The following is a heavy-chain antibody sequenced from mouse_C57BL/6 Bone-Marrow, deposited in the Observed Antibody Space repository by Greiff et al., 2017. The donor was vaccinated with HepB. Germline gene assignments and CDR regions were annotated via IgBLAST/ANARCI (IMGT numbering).Heavy chain of an antibody. D-gene: IGHD1-1*01. CDR3: TVLLRYYFDY. CDR1: GFTFSNYW. V-gene: IGHV6-3*01. J-gene: IGHJ2*01. CDR2: IRLKSDNYAT. Sequence: EVQRVESGGGLVQPGGSMKLSCVASGFTFSNYWMNWVRQSPEKGLEWVAQIRLKSDNYATHYAESVKGRFTISRDDSKSSVYLQMNNLRAEDTGIYYCTVLLRYYFDYWGQGTTLTVSS.